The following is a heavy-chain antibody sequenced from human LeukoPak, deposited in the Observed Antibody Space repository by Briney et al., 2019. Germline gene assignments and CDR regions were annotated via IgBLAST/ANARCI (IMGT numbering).Heavy chain of an antibody. CDR3: ARSGYSYGFGIIFDY. V-gene: IGHV4-59*01. CDR2: ISYSGTT. J-gene: IGHJ4*02. Sequence: TSETLSLTCTVSGGSISSDYWSWIRQPPGKGLEWIGYISYSGTTNCNPSLESRVTISVDTSKNQVSLKVSSVTAADTAVYYCARSGYSYGFGIIFDYWGQGTLVTVSS. D-gene: IGHD5-18*01. CDR1: GGSISSDY.